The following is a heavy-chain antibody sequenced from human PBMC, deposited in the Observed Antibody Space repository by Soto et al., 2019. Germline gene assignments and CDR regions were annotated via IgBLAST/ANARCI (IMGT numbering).Heavy chain of an antibody. Sequence: QVQLQQWGAGLLKPSETLSLTCAVYGGSFSGYYWSWIRQPPGKGLEWIGEINHSGSTNYNPSLKSRVTISVDTSKNQFSLKLSSVTAADTAVYYCARGRLFYYYYYGMDVWGQGTTVTVPS. V-gene: IGHV4-34*01. CDR1: GGSFSGYY. CDR2: INHSGST. CDR3: ARGRLFYYYYYGMDV. J-gene: IGHJ6*02.